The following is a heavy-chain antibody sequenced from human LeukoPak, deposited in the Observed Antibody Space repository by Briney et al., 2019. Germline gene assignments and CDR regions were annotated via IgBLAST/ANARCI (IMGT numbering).Heavy chain of an antibody. V-gene: IGHV4-30-2*01. CDR2: IYHSGIT. D-gene: IGHD3-22*01. Sequence: SQTLSLTCAVSGGSISSGGHSWNWIRQPPGKGLEWIGYIYHSGITSSNPSLKSRVAISVDTSKNQFSLKLSSVTAADMAVYYCARGSSSGYLFDYWGQGTLVTVSS. CDR1: GGSISSGGHS. CDR3: ARGSSSGYLFDY. J-gene: IGHJ4*02.